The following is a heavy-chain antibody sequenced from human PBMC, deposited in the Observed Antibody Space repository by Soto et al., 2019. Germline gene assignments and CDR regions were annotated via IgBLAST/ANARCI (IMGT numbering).Heavy chain of an antibody. CDR1: GGSISSYY. Sequence: SETLSLTCTVSGGSISSYYWSWIRQPPGKGLEWIGYIYYSGSTNYNPSLKRRVTISVDTSKNQFSLKLSSVTAADTAVYYCARDPNTAVAPYNWFDPWGQGTLVTVSS. V-gene: IGHV4-59*01. J-gene: IGHJ5*02. CDR2: IYYSGST. D-gene: IGHD5-18*01. CDR3: ARDPNTAVAPYNWFDP.